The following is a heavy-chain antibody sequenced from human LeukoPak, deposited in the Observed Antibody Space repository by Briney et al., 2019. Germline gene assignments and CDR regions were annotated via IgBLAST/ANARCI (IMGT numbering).Heavy chain of an antibody. CDR3: ARHRGITIFGVVPYYLDY. Sequence: SETLSLTCAVYGGSFSGYYWSWIRQPPGKGLEWIGEINHSGSTNYNPSLKSRVTISVDTSKNQFSLKLSSVTAADTAVYYCARHRGITIFGVVPYYLDYWGQGTLVTVSS. J-gene: IGHJ4*02. CDR1: GGSFSGYY. V-gene: IGHV4-34*01. CDR2: INHSGST. D-gene: IGHD3-3*01.